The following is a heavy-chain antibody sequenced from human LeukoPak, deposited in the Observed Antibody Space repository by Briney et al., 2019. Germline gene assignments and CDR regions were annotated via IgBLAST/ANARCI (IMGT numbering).Heavy chain of an antibody. CDR3: ARVYCSGGSRSTGDYFDY. D-gene: IGHD2-15*01. J-gene: IGHJ4*02. CDR2: ISSSSSTI. CDR1: GFTFSSYS. V-gene: IGHV3-48*01. Sequence: PGGSLRLSCAASGFTFSSYSMNWVRQAPGKGLEWVSYISSSSSTIYYADSVKGRFTISRDNAKNSLYLQMNSLRAEDTAVYNCARVYCSGGSRSTGDYFDYWGQGTLVTVSS.